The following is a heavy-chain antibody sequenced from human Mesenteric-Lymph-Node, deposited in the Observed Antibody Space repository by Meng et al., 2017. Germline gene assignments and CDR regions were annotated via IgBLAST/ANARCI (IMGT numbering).Heavy chain of an antibody. D-gene: IGHD2-21*01. CDR3: AYLFSGGSYYFDY. V-gene: IGHV1-69*06. CDR2: SITIFGTA. CDR1: GSNSATSG. Sequence: EPVVQADSQLDRPQATVKCSGKSFGSNSATSGTDCVRPGPGQGLWWMGGSITIFGTATYAQKFQGRVTITADKSTSTAYMELSSLRSEDTAVYYCAYLFSGGSYYFDYWGQGTLVTVSS. J-gene: IGHJ4*02.